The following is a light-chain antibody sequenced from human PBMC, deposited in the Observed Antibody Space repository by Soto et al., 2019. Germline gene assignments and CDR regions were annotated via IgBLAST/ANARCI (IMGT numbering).Light chain of an antibody. CDR2: DDS. V-gene: IGKV1-5*02. CDR3: QQYNTYST. CDR1: QSITSW. J-gene: IGKJ5*01. Sequence: DIQMTQSPSTLSASVGDRVSIICRASQSITSWLAWYQQKPGKAPNPLIYDDSSLKSGLPARFSGSGSGTEFTPTISSLQPDDFATYYCQQYNTYSTVGQGTRLDIK.